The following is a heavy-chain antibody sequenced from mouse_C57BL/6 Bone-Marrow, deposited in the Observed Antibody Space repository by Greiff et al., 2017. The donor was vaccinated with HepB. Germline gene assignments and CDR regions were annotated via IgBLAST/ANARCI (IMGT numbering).Heavy chain of an antibody. D-gene: IGHD2-3*01. J-gene: IGHJ1*03. CDR3: ARPDGYYSYWYFDV. CDR1: GFSLTSYG. V-gene: IGHV2-6*03. CDR2: IWSDGST. Sequence: VQGVESGPGLVAPSQSLSITCTVSGFSLTSYGVHWVRQPPGKGLEWLVVIWSDGSTTYNSALKSRLSISKDNSKSQVFLKMNSLQTDDTAMYYCARPDGYYSYWYFDVWGTGTTVTVSS.